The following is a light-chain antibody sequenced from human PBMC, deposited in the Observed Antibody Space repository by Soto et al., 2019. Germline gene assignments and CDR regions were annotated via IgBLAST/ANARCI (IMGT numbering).Light chain of an antibody. V-gene: IGLV6-57*01. CDR3: QSYDAANKV. Sequence: NFMLTQPHSVSGSPGKTVIISCTRSSGSIASNYVQWYQQRPGSSPTTVIYEDNQRPYGVPDRFSGSIDSSSNSASLTISGLETEDEADYFCQSYDAANKVFGGGTKLTVL. J-gene: IGLJ3*02. CDR2: EDN. CDR1: SGSIASNY.